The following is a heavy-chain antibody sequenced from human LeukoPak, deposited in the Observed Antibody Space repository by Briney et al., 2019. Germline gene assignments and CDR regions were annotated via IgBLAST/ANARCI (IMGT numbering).Heavy chain of an antibody. CDR2: IYTSGST. V-gene: IGHV4-4*07. Sequence: SSETLSLTCTVSGGSISSYYWSWIRQPAGKGLEWIGRIYTSGSTNYNPSLKSRVTMSVDTSKNQFSLKLSSVTAADTAVYYCARDRYYYDSSGPTLDYWGQGTLVTVSS. D-gene: IGHD3-22*01. CDR1: GGSISSYY. CDR3: ARDRYYYDSSGPTLDY. J-gene: IGHJ4*02.